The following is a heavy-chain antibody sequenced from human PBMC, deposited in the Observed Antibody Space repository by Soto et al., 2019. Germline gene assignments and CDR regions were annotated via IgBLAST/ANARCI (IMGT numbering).Heavy chain of an antibody. CDR1: GSSIISDS. CDR3: ARVLSGSSLFDY. Sequence: SETLSLTCTVSGSSIISDSWSWIRQPPGKGLEWIGYISYSGSTNYNPSLKSLVTISVDTSKNQFSLKLFSVTAADTAVYYCARVLSGSSLFDYWGQGTVVTVSS. J-gene: IGHJ4*02. V-gene: IGHV4-59*01. D-gene: IGHD1-26*01. CDR2: ISYSGST.